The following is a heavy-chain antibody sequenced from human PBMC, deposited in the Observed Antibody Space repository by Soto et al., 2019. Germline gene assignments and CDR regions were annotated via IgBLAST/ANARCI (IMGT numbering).Heavy chain of an antibody. CDR2: ISYDGSNK. CDR3: ARAALYYYDSSGYTDAFEI. CDR1: GFTFSSYA. D-gene: IGHD3-22*01. J-gene: IGHJ3*02. Sequence: GGSLRLSCAASGFTFSSYAMHWVRQAPGKGLEWVAVISYDGSNKYYADSVKGRFTISRDNSKNTLYLQMNSLRAEDTAVYYCARAALYYYDSSGYTDAFEIWGQGTMVTVSS. V-gene: IGHV3-30-3*01.